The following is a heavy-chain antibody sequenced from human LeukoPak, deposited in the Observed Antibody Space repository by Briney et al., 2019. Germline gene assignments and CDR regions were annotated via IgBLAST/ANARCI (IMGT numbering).Heavy chain of an antibody. CDR3: ARDTSL. J-gene: IGHJ4*02. V-gene: IGHV3-66*01. D-gene: IGHD2/OR15-2a*01. CDR1: GFTFSSYW. Sequence: GGSLRLTCAASGFTFSSYWMSWVRQAPGKGLEWVSVIYSGGSTYYADSVKGRFTTSRDNSKNTLYLQMNSLRAEDTAVYYCARDTSLWGQGTLVTVSS. CDR2: IYSGGST.